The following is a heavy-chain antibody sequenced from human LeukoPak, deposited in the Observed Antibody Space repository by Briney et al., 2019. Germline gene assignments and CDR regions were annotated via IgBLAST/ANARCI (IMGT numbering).Heavy chain of an antibody. D-gene: IGHD3-10*01. J-gene: IGHJ4*02. CDR2: ISSSSSYI. CDR1: GFTFSSYS. Sequence: GGSLGLSCAASGFTFSSYSMNWVRQAPGKGLEWVSSISSSSSYIYYADSVKGRFTISRDNAKNSLYLQMNSLRAEDTAVYYCARDHPYYYGSGSYFFDYWGQGTLVTVSS. V-gene: IGHV3-21*01. CDR3: ARDHPYYYGSGSYFFDY.